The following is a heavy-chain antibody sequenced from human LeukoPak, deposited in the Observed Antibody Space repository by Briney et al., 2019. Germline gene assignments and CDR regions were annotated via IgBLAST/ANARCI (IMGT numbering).Heavy chain of an antibody. J-gene: IGHJ4*02. V-gene: IGHV1-8*01. CDR1: GYTFTSYD. CDR2: MSPNSGDT. D-gene: IGHD7-27*01. Sequence: ASVKVSCKASGYTFTSYDFNWVRQATGQRPEWMGWMSPNSGDTGYVQKFQDRVTMTRNTSISTAYMELSSLRSDDTAVYYCARGPPNWGYDYWGPGTLVTVSS. CDR3: ARGPPNWGYDY.